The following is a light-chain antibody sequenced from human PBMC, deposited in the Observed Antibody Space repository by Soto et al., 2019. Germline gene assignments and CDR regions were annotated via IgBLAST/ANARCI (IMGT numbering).Light chain of an antibody. V-gene: IGKV3-20*01. CDR3: QQYGSSPLWT. Sequence: EIVLTQSPGTLSKTPGERATLSCRASQSVSGSFLAWYQQKPGQAPRLLISGASTRATGIPDRFSGTGSGTDFTLTISRLEPEDFAVYYCQQYGSSPLWTFGQGTKVDIK. J-gene: IGKJ1*01. CDR2: GAS. CDR1: QSVSGSF.